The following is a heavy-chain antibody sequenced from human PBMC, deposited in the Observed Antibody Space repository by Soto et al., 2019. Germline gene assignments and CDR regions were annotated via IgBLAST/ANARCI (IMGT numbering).Heavy chain of an antibody. J-gene: IGHJ5*02. V-gene: IGHV4-59*01. CDR3: ARVGSGSYYDFNWFDP. Sequence: PSEPLSLPCTFSGGSISAYYCSWIRHPPGKGLEWIGHIYYSGSTNYSPSLKSRVSISIDTSKRQFSLSLRSVNAADTAVYYCARVGSGSYYDFNWFDPWGQGRVVTVSS. CDR1: GGSISAYY. D-gene: IGHD1-26*01. CDR2: IYYSGST.